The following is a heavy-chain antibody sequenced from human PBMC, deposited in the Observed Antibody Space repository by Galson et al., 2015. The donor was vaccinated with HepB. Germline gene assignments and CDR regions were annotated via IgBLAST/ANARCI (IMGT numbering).Heavy chain of an antibody. D-gene: IGHD6-13*01. V-gene: IGHV1-69*10. J-gene: IGHJ3*02. CDR2: IIPILGIA. CDR3: ASQIPPGIAAAEGDAFDI. Sequence: SVKVSCKASGGTFSSYAISWVRQAPGQGLEWMGGIIPILGIANYAQKFQGRVTITADKSTSTAYMELSSLRSEDTAVYYCASQIPPGIAAAEGDAFDIWGQGTMVTVSS. CDR1: GGTFSSYA.